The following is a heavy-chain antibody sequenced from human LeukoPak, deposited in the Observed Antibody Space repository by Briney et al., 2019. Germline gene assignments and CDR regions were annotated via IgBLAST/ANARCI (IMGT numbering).Heavy chain of an antibody. V-gene: IGHV1-46*01. CDR3: ARDQEGFDC. CDR2: IYPRDGST. Sequence: ASVKVSCKASGYTFTSNYIHWVRQAPGQGLEWMGMIYPRDGSTSYAQKFQGRVTVTRDTSTSTVHMELSGLRSEDTAVYYCARDQEGFDCWGQGTLVTVSS. CDR1: GYTFTSNY. J-gene: IGHJ4*02.